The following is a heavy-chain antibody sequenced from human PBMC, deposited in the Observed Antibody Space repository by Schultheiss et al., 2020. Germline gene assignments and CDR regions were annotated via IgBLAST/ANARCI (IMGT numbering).Heavy chain of an antibody. CDR2: IWYDRNNK. V-gene: IGHV3-33*01. CDR1: GFTFSSHG. Sequence: GGSLRLSCAASGFTFSSHGVHWVRQAPGKGLEWVAVIWYDRNNKYYADSVKGRFSISGDNSKNTLYLQMNSLRAEDTAVYYCARDQPAGQGRDSSLDYWGQGTLVTVSS. CDR3: ARDQPAGQGRDSSLDY. J-gene: IGHJ4*02. D-gene: IGHD6-13*01.